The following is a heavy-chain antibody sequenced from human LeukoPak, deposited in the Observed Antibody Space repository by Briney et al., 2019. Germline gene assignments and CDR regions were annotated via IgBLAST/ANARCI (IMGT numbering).Heavy chain of an antibody. CDR3: ARGELLPRNYYGLDV. CDR1: GGSISSYY. J-gene: IGHJ6*02. D-gene: IGHD1-7*01. CDR2: IYYSENT. V-gene: IGHV4-59*01. Sequence: PSETLSLTCTVSGGSISSYYCNWIRQSPGKGLEWIGYIYYSENTNYNPSLKSRVTISVDTSKNQFSLRLTSVTAADTAVYYCARGELLPRNYYGLDVWGQGTTVTVSS.